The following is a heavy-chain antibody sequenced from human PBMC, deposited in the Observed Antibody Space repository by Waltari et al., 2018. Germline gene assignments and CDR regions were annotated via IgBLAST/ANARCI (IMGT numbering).Heavy chain of an antibody. V-gene: IGHV3-30-3*01. CDR3: ARDQGIQLWEFDY. D-gene: IGHD5-18*01. CDR1: GFPFSRHA. J-gene: IGHJ4*02. Sequence: QVQLVESGGGVVQPGRSLRLSCAASGFPFSRHAMPWVRQAPGKGLEWVAVISYDGSNKYYADSVKGRFTISRDNSKNTLYLKMNSLRAEDTAVYYCARDQGIQLWEFDYWGQGTLVTVSS. CDR2: ISYDGSNK.